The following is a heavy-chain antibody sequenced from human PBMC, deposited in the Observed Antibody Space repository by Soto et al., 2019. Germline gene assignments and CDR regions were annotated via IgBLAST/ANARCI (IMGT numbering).Heavy chain of an antibody. Sequence: SETLSLTCIVSGGSISEKYWNWVRQPPGKGLEWIGLIFANGHTDYNPSLKSRVTMSVDASKNQFSLRLTSMTAADTAVCVASVAASGLNWLDPWGRGTMVTVSS. CDR1: GGSISEKY. J-gene: IGHJ5*02. CDR2: IFANGHT. D-gene: IGHD6-13*01. CDR3: SVAASGLNWLDP. V-gene: IGHV4-4*07.